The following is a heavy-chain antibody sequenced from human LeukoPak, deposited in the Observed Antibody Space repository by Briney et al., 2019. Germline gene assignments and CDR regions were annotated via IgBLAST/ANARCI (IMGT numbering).Heavy chain of an antibody. V-gene: IGHV4-39*07. CDR3: ARSLNYYYYYMDV. CDR1: GGSISSSSYY. Sequence: SETLSLTCTVSGGSISSSSYYWGWIRQPPGKGLEWIGSIYYSGSTYYNPSLKSRVTISVDTSKNQFSLKLSSVTAADTAVYYCARSLNYYYYYMDVWGKGTTVTISS. CDR2: IYYSGST. J-gene: IGHJ6*03.